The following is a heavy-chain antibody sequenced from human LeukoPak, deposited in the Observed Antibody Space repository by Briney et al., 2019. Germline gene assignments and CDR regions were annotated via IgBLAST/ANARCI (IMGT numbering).Heavy chain of an antibody. CDR2: IYYSGST. Sequence: SETLSFTCTVSGGSISSYYWSWIRQPPGKGLEWIGYIYYSGSTNYNPSLKRRVTISVDTSKNQFSLKLSSMTAADTAVYYCARDRSGYMGDAFDIWGQGTMVTVSS. D-gene: IGHD5-12*01. V-gene: IGHV4-59*01. J-gene: IGHJ3*02. CDR1: GGSISSYY. CDR3: ARDRSGYMGDAFDI.